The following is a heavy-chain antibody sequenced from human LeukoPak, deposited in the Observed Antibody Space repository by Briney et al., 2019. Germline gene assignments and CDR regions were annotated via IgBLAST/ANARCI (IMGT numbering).Heavy chain of an antibody. D-gene: IGHD6-19*01. V-gene: IGHV1-2*02. CDR3: ARASGYSSGCPDY. J-gene: IGHJ4*02. CDR1: GYTFTGYY. Sequence: ASVKVSCKASGYTFTGYYRHWVRQAPRQGLEWMGWINPNSGGTNYAQKFQGRVTMTRDTSISTAYMELSRLRSDDTAVYYCARASGYSSGCPDYWGQGTLVTVSS. CDR2: INPNSGGT.